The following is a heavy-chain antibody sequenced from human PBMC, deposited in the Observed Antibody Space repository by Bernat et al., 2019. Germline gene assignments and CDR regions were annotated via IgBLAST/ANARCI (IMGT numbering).Heavy chain of an antibody. CDR1: GCTFSNYW. V-gene: IGHV3-7*03. CDR3: TRLPRLCDY. CDR2: MKQDGSDS. Sequence: EVQLVESGGDLVQPGGSLRLSCAASGCTFSNYWMTWVRQAPGKGLEWVANMKQDGSDSSYVDSVKGRFTISTDNAKNSLYLQMNDLRAEDTAMHYCTRLPRLCDYWGQGTLVTVSS. J-gene: IGHJ4*02. D-gene: IGHD3-16*01.